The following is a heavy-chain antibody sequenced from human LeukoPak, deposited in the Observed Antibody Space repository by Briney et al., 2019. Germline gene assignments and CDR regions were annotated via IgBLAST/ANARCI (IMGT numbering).Heavy chain of an antibody. CDR1: GFTFSSYA. D-gene: IGHD2-15*01. Sequence: GRSLRLSCAASGFTFSSYAMHWVRQAPGKGLEWVPVISCDGSNKYYADSVKGRFTISRDNSKNTLYLQMNSLRAEDTAVYYCARGRSRIVVVVAVDYWGQGTLVTVSS. V-gene: IGHV3-30*04. CDR2: ISCDGSNK. CDR3: ARGRSRIVVVVAVDY. J-gene: IGHJ4*02.